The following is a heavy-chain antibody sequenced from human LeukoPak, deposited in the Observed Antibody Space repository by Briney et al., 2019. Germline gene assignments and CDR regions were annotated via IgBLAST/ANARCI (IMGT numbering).Heavy chain of an antibody. CDR2: IKQDGSEK. Sequence: PGGSLRLSCAASGFTFSSYWMSWVRQAPGKGLEWVANIKQDGSEKYYMDSVKGRFTISRDNAKNSLYLQMNSLRAEDTAIYYCAKNGDRGAYCTGGTCYPYFYYYMDVWGKGTTVTI. V-gene: IGHV3-7*03. J-gene: IGHJ6*03. D-gene: IGHD2-15*01. CDR3: AKNGDRGAYCTGGTCYPYFYYYMDV. CDR1: GFTFSSYW.